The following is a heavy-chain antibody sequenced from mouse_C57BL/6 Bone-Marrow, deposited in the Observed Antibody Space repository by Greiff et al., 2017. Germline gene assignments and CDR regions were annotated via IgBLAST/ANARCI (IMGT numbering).Heavy chain of an antibody. V-gene: IGHV1-80*01. Sequence: VQLQQSGAELVKPGASVKISCKASGYAFSSYWMNWVKQRPGQGLEWIGQIYPGDGDTNYTGKFKGKATLTADKSSSTAYLQLSSLTSEDAAVYFCARLGYYDSSHYIDYWGQGTTLTVSS. CDR3: ARLGYYDSSHYIDY. CDR1: GYAFSSYW. J-gene: IGHJ2*01. CDR2: IYPGDGDT. D-gene: IGHD1-1*01.